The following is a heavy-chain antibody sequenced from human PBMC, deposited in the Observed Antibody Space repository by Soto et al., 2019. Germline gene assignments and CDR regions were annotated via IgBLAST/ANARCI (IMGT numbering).Heavy chain of an antibody. CDR3: ASPLTSMAHFDY. CDR1: GGSISSSNYY. V-gene: IGHV4-39*01. D-gene: IGHD5-18*01. J-gene: IGHJ4*02. Sequence: PSETLSLTCTVSGGSISSSNYYWGWIRQPPGKGLEWIGSVHYGGSTYYKSSLKSRVTISVDTSKNQFSLKLSSVTAADTAVYYCASPLTSMAHFDYWGQGTLVTVSS. CDR2: VHYGGST.